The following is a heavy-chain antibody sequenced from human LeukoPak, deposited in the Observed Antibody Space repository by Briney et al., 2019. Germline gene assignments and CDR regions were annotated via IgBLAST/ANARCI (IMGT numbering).Heavy chain of an antibody. Sequence: GGSLRLSCAASGFTFSIYAMSWVRQAPRKGLDWVSAISGSGGSTYYAHSVKGRCTISSDNSKNTLYLQMNSLRAEDTAVYYCAKALSSVVVVAATPFGYWGQGTLVTVSS. J-gene: IGHJ4*02. V-gene: IGHV3-23*01. CDR1: GFTFSIYA. D-gene: IGHD2-15*01. CDR2: ISGSGGST. CDR3: AKALSSVVVVAATPFGY.